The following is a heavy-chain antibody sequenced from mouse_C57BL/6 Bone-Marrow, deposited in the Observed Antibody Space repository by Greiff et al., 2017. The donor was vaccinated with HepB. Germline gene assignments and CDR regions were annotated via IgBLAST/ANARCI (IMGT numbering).Heavy chain of an antibody. CDR3: ARDGYYVGNFDY. CDR1: GYAFTNYL. CDR2: INPGSGGT. J-gene: IGHJ2*01. V-gene: IGHV1-54*01. Sequence: QVQLKESGAELVRPGTSVKVSCKASGYAFTNYLIEWVKQRPGQGLEWIGVINPGSGGTNYNEKFKGKATLTADKSSSTAYMQLSSLTSEDSAVYFCARDGYYVGNFDYWGQGTTLTVSS. D-gene: IGHD2-3*01.